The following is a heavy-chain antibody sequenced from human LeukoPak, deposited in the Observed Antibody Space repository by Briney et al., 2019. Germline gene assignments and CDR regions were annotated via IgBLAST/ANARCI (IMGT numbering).Heavy chain of an antibody. V-gene: IGHV3-21*01. CDR1: GFTFSSYS. CDR2: ISGSSSYI. CDR3: ATSVTTHPY. J-gene: IGHJ4*02. Sequence: PGGSLRLSCAASGFTFSSYSMNWVRQAPGKGLEWVSSISGSSSYINYADSVKGRFTISRDNAQNSLFLQLNSLRAEDTAVYYCATSVTTHPYWGQGTLVTVSS. D-gene: IGHD4-17*01.